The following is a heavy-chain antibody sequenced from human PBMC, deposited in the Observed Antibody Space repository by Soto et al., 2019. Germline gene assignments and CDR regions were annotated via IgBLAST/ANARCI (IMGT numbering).Heavy chain of an antibody. CDR2: IYYSGIT. D-gene: IGHD5-18*01. Sequence: KTSETLSLTCTVSGVSISNSSYYWGWIRRPPGKGLEWIGTIYYSGITYYNPSLKSRVTISVDTSKNQFSLKVSSVTAADTAVYYCARALIQLWPHYYYGMDVWGQGTTVTVSS. V-gene: IGHV4-39*01. J-gene: IGHJ6*02. CDR3: ARALIQLWPHYYYGMDV. CDR1: GVSISNSSYY.